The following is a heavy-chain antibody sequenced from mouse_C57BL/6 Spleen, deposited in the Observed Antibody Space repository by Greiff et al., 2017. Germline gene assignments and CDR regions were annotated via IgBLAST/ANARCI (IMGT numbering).Heavy chain of an antibody. CDR1: GFSLSTFGMG. Sequence: QVTLKVSGPGILQPSQTLSLTCSFSGFSLSTFGMGVGWIRQPSGKGLEWLAHIWWDDDKYYNPALKSRLTISKDTSKNQVFLKIANVDTADTATYYCARPRSYYSTSYWYFDVWGTGTTVTGSS. V-gene: IGHV8-8*01. J-gene: IGHJ1*03. CDR3: ARPRSYYSTSYWYFDV. D-gene: IGHD2-5*01. CDR2: IWWDDDK.